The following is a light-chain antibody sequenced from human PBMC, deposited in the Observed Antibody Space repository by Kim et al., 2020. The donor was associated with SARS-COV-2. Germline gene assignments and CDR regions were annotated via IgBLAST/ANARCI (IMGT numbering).Light chain of an antibody. Sequence: DIQMTQSPSSLAASVGDRVTIACRASQSISTYLNWYQQKPGKAPKLLIYAASTLQSGVPSRFSGSGSGTDFTLTISTLQPEDFATYYCQQSHTTPLLTFGGGTPVDIK. V-gene: IGKV1-39*01. CDR3: QQSHTTPLLT. CDR1: QSISTY. J-gene: IGKJ4*01. CDR2: AAS.